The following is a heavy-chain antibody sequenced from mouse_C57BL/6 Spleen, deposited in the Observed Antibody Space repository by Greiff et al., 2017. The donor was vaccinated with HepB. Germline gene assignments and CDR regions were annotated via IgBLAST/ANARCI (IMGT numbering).Heavy chain of an antibody. D-gene: IGHD3-2*02. V-gene: IGHV1-52*01. CDR3: ARGDSSGYTYYFDY. CDR2: IDPSDSET. Sequence: QVHVKQPGAELVRPGSSVKLSCKASGYTFTSYWMHWVKQRPIQGLEWIGNIDPSDSETHYNQKFKDKATLTVDKSSSTAYMQLSSLTSEDSAVYYCARGDSSGYTYYFDYWGQGTTLTVSS. J-gene: IGHJ2*01. CDR1: GYTFTSYW.